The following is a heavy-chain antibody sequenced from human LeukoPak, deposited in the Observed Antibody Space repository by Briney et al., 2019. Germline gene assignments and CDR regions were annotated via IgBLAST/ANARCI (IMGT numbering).Heavy chain of an antibody. J-gene: IGHJ4*02. CDR1: GYTFNSYG. CDR3: ARDYSHYCSSTSCSFYFDY. V-gene: IGHV1-18*01. D-gene: IGHD2-2*01. Sequence: ASVKVSCKASGYTFNSYGITWVRQAPGQGLEWMGWISVYNGNKNYAQKFQGRVTMTTDTSTSTAYLELRSLRSDDTAIYYCARDYSHYCSSTSCSFYFDYWGQGTLVTVSS. CDR2: ISVYNGNK.